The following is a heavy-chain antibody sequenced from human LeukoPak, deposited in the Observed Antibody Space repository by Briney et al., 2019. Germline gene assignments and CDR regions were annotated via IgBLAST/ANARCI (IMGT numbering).Heavy chain of an antibody. CDR1: GYTFTSYY. Sequence: ASVKVSCKASGYTFTSYYMHWVRQAPGQGLEWMGIINPSGGSTSYAQKFQGRVTMTRDTSISTAYMELSRLRSDDTAVYYCARTPDYYDSSGNFDYWGQGTLVTVSS. J-gene: IGHJ4*02. V-gene: IGHV1-46*01. CDR3: ARTPDYYDSSGNFDY. CDR2: INPSGGST. D-gene: IGHD3-22*01.